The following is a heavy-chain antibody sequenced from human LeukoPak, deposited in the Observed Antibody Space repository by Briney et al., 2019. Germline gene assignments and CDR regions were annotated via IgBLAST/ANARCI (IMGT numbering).Heavy chain of an antibody. D-gene: IGHD7-27*01. Sequence: PSETLSLTCAVYGGSFRGYYWSWIRQPPGKGLEWIGENNHSGSTNYNPYLKSRVTISVDTSKNQFSLKLSSVTAADTAVYYCARGAIWGPTHDAFDIWGQGTMVTVSS. CDR3: ARGAIWGPTHDAFDI. CDR1: GGSFRGYY. J-gene: IGHJ3*02. CDR2: NNHSGST. V-gene: IGHV4-34*01.